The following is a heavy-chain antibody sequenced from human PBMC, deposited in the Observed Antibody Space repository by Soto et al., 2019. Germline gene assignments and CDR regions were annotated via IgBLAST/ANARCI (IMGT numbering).Heavy chain of an antibody. CDR1: GGSISSSSYY. CDR2: IYYSGST. CDR3: ARSMTTVVTLDY. Sequence: QLQLQESGPGPVKPSETLSLTCTVSGGSISSSSYYWGWIRQPPGKGLEWIGSIYYSGSTYYNPSLKSRVTISVDTSKNQFSLKLSSVTAADTAVYYCARSMTTVVTLDYWGQGTLVTVSS. D-gene: IGHD4-17*01. V-gene: IGHV4-39*01. J-gene: IGHJ4*02.